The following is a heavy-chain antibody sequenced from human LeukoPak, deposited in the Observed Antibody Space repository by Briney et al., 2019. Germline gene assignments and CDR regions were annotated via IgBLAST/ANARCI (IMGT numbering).Heavy chain of an antibody. V-gene: IGHV4-39*01. J-gene: IGHJ4*02. D-gene: IGHD7-27*01. Sequence: SETLSLTRTVSGGAISSSSYYWGWIRQPPGKGLEWIGSIYYSGSTYYNPSLKSRVTISVATSKNQFSLKLSSVPAADTAVYYCARNALGTGDYWGQGTLVTVSS. CDR3: ARNALGTGDY. CDR1: GGAISSSSYY. CDR2: IYYSGST.